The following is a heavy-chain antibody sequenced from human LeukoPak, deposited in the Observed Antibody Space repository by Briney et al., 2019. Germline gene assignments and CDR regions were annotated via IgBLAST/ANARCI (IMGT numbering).Heavy chain of an antibody. CDR1: GFTFSSYG. CDR2: ISYDGSNK. J-gene: IGHJ6*02. CDR3: ARDHAYYYYGMDV. Sequence: PGRSLRLSCAASGFTFSSYGMHWVRQAPGKGLEWVVVISYDGSNKYYADSVKGRFTISRDNSKNTLYLQMNSLRAEDTAVYYCARDHAYYYYGMDVWGQGTTVTVSS. V-gene: IGHV3-33*05.